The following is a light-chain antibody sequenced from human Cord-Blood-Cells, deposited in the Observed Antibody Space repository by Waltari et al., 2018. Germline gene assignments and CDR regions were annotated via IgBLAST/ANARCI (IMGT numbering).Light chain of an antibody. CDR1: SSNIGSNY. J-gene: IGLJ1*01. CDR2: RNN. V-gene: IGLV1-47*01. Sequence: QSVLTQPPSASGTPGQTVTIPCSGSSSNIGSNYVYWYQKLPGTAPKPLSYRNNQRPSGVPDRCSGSKSGTSASLAISGLRSEDEADYYCAAWDDSLSGYVFGTGTKVTVL. CDR3: AAWDDSLSGYV.